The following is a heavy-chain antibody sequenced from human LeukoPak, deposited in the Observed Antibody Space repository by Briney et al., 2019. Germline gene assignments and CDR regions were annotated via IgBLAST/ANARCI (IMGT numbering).Heavy chain of an antibody. D-gene: IGHD3-9*01. CDR1: GFTFSSYG. V-gene: IGHV3-23*01. CDR2: ISGSGGST. CDR3: AKGLYYDILTGPIDY. Sequence: GGSLRLSCAASGFTFSSYGMSWVRQAPGKGLGWVSAISGSGGSTYYADSVKGRFTISRDNSKNTLYLQMNSLRAEDTAVYYCAKGLYYDILTGPIDYWGQGTLVTVSS. J-gene: IGHJ4*02.